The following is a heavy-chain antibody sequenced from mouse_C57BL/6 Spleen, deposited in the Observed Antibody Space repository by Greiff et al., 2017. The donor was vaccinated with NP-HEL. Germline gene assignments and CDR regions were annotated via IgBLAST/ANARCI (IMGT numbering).Heavy chain of an antibody. CDR2: IYPGSGNT. D-gene: IGHD2-4*01. Sequence: QVQLQQSGAELVRPGASVKLSCKASGYTFTDYYINWVKQRPGQGLEWIARIYPGSGNTYYNEKFKGKATLTAEKSSSTAYMQLSSLTSEDSAVYFCARSIPYYDSHWYFDVWGTGTTVTVSS. CDR1: GYTFTDYY. CDR3: ARSIPYYDSHWYFDV. V-gene: IGHV1-76*01. J-gene: IGHJ1*03.